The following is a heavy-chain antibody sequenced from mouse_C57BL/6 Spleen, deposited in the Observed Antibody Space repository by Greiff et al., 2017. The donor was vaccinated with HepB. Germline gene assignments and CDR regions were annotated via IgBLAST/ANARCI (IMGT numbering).Heavy chain of an antibody. D-gene: IGHD2-12*01. Sequence: VKLQQPGAELVRPGSSVKLSCKASGYTFTSYWMHWVKQRPIQGLEWIGNIDPSDSETHYNQKFKDKATLTVDKSSSTAYMQLSSLTSEDSAVYYCAKSYSGYAMDYWGQGTSVTVSS. CDR2: IDPSDSET. CDR3: AKSYSGYAMDY. V-gene: IGHV1-52*01. J-gene: IGHJ4*01. CDR1: GYTFTSYW.